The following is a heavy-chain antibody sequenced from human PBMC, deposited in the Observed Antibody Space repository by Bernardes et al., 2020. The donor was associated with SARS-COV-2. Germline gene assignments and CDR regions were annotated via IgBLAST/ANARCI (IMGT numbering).Heavy chain of an antibody. CDR3: ARPGRPGAYYFES. V-gene: IGHV3-74*01. D-gene: IGHD1-26*01. CDR2: ISSDGSST. J-gene: IGHJ4*02. CDR1: GLTFSNYW. Sequence: GGSLRLCCAASGLTFSNYWMHWVRQAPGKGLVWVSRISSDGSSTTYADSVKGRFTISRDNAKNTLYLQMNSLRAEDTAVYYCARPGRPGAYYFESWGQGTLVTVSS.